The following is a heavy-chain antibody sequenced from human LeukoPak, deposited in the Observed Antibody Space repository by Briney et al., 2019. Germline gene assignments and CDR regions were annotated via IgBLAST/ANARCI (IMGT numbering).Heavy chain of an antibody. V-gene: IGHV3-15*01. Sequence: PGGSLRLSCTASGFVFSRFEMNWVRQAPGKGLEWVGRIKSKTDGGTTDYAAPVKGRFTISRDDSKNTLYLQMNSLKTEDTAVYYCTTDLGCSGGSCYSFWGQGTLVTVSS. CDR2: IKSKTDGGTT. CDR1: GFVFSRFE. J-gene: IGHJ4*02. D-gene: IGHD2-15*01. CDR3: TTDLGCSGGSCYSF.